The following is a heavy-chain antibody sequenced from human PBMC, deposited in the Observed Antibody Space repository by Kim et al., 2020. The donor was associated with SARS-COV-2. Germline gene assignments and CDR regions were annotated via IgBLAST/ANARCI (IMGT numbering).Heavy chain of an antibody. Sequence: SETLSLTCAVSGGSISSSDWWCWVRQPAGRGLERIGEIYSSGSTNYNPSLKSRVTISVDKSKNQFSLKLSSVTAADTAVYHCARRHCGSGTARCGWYFDYWGQGALVTVSS. CDR2: IYSSGST. V-gene: IGHV4-4*02. D-gene: IGHD2-15*01. J-gene: IGHJ4*02. CDR3: ARRHCGSGTARCGWYFDY. CDR1: GGSISSSDW.